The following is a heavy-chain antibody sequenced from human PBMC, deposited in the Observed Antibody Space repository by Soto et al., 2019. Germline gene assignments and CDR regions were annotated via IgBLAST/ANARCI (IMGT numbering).Heavy chain of an antibody. Sequence: GSLRLSCAASGFTVSSNYMSWVRQAPGKGLEWVSVIYSGGSTYYADSVKGRFTISRDNSKNTLYLQMNGLRAEDTAVYYCARGPRWYYDSSGYRFDPWGQGTLVTVSS. CDR3: ARGPRWYYDSSGYRFDP. J-gene: IGHJ5*02. CDR1: GFTVSSNY. V-gene: IGHV3-53*01. CDR2: IYSGGST. D-gene: IGHD3-22*01.